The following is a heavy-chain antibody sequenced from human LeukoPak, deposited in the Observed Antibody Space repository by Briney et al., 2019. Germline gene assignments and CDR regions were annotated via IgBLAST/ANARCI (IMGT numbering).Heavy chain of an antibody. CDR2: IKQDGSEK. V-gene: IGHV3-7*01. CDR1: GFTFSSYW. CDR3: ARDRIHKTWWFDP. J-gene: IGHJ5*02. Sequence: GGSLRLSCAASGFTFSSYWMSWVRQAPGKGLEWVANIKQDGSEKYYVDSVKGRFTISRDNAKNSLYLQMNSLRAEDTAVYYCARDRIHKTWWFDPWGQGTLVTVSS.